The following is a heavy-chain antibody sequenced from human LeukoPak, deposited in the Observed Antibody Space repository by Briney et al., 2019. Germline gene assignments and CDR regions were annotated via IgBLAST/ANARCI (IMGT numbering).Heavy chain of an antibody. J-gene: IGHJ4*02. CDR3: ARENPDYDILAGYLDY. CDR2: MDTSGST. D-gene: IGHD3-9*01. V-gene: IGHV4-4*07. Sequence: SETLSLTCTVSGGSISTFYWSWIRRPAGKGLEWIGRMDTSGSTNYSPSLQSRVTMSVDTSKNQFSLRLSSVTAADTAVYYCARENPDYDILAGYLDYWGQGTLVTVSS. CDR1: GGSISTFY.